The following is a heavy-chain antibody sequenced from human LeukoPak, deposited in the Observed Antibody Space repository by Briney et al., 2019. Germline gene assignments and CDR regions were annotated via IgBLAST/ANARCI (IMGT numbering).Heavy chain of an antibody. Sequence: GESLKISCKGSGYNFPTYWIGWVRQMPGKGLGWMGIIYPSDSDTRYSPSFQGQVTISADKSITTAYLQWSSLRASDTAMYYCARRPGRAFDIWGQGTMVTVSS. J-gene: IGHJ3*02. V-gene: IGHV5-51*01. CDR1: GYNFPTYW. CDR3: ARRPGRAFDI. CDR2: IYPSDSDT. D-gene: IGHD3-10*01.